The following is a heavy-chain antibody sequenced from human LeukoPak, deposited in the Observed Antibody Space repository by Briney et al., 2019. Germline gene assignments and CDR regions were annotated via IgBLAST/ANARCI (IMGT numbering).Heavy chain of an antibody. Sequence: GASVKVSCKASGYTFTGYYMHRVRQAPGQGLEWMGWINPNSGGTNYAQKFQGRVTMTRDTSISTAYMELSRLRSDDTAVYYCARGGGYSGYDPNGIAYWGQGTLVTVSS. CDR3: ARGGGYSGYDPNGIAY. D-gene: IGHD5-12*01. J-gene: IGHJ4*02. V-gene: IGHV1-2*02. CDR2: INPNSGGT. CDR1: GYTFTGYY.